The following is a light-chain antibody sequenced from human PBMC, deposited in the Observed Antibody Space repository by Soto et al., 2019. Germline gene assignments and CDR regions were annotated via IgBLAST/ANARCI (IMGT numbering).Light chain of an antibody. V-gene: IGKV1-5*03. CDR1: QTVSNW. Sequence: DMQMTQSPSTGSGWLGDRVTTTCRASQTVSNWLAWYQQKPGKAPTLLIYYASSLGSSVPSGIFGSGSCTDVSPTIIRRVAEDFLVVYYQHQYGPQWTFGQGTKVDIK. J-gene: IGKJ1*01. CDR2: YAS. CDR3: QHQYGPQWT.